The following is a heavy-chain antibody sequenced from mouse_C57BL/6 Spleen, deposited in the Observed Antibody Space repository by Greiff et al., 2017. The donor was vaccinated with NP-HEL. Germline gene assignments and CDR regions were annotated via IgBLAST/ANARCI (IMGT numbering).Heavy chain of an antibody. Sequence: QVQLQQSGAELARPGASVKLSCKASGYTFTSYGISWVKQRTGQGLEWIGEFYPRSGNTYYNEKFKGKATLTADKSSSTAYMELRSLTSEDSAVYFCARRSITTVGYFDVWGTGTTVTVSS. D-gene: IGHD1-1*01. CDR2: FYPRSGNT. J-gene: IGHJ1*03. CDR1: GYTFTSYG. CDR3: ARRSITTVGYFDV. V-gene: IGHV1-81*01.